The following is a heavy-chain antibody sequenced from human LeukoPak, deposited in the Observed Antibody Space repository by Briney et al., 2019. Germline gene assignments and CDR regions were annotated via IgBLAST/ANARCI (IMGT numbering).Heavy chain of an antibody. Sequence: SGGSLRLSCAASGFTFSTHWMTWVRQAPGKGLEWVANIKQDGSEKYYLDSVKGRFTISRDNAKNSLFLQMNGLRAEDTAMYYCATGSRSCRYWGQGTLVTVSS. CDR1: GFTFSTHW. J-gene: IGHJ4*02. V-gene: IGHV3-7*03. CDR2: IKQDGSEK. CDR3: ATGSRSCRY.